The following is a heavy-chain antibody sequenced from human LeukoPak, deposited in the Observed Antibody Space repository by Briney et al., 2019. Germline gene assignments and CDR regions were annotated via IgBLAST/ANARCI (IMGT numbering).Heavy chain of an antibody. D-gene: IGHD5-12*01. CDR1: GGSISSYY. CDR2: IYTSGST. J-gene: IGHJ4*02. CDR3: ARVVRGYSGYDFIPQNFDY. V-gene: IGHV4-4*07. Sequence: ASETLSLTCTVSGGSISSYYWSWIRQPAGKGLEWIGRIYTSGSTNYNPSLKSRVTMSVDTSKNQFSLKLSSVTAADTAVYYCARVVRGYSGYDFIPQNFDYWGQGTLVTVSS.